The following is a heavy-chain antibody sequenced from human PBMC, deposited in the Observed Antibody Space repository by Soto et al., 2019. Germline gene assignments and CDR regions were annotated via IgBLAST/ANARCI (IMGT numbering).Heavy chain of an antibody. Sequence: PGGSLRLSCAASGFTFSGSAMHWVRQASGKRLEWVGRIRSKANSYATAYAASVKGRFTISRDDSKNTAYLQMNSLKTEDTAVYYCTTSPRFWSGYYYYGMDVWGQGTTVTVSS. CDR1: GFTFSGSA. CDR2: IRSKANSYAT. CDR3: TTSPRFWSGYYYYGMDV. J-gene: IGHJ6*02. D-gene: IGHD3-3*01. V-gene: IGHV3-73*01.